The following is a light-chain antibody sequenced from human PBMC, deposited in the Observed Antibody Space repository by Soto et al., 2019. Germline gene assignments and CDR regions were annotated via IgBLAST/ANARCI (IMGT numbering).Light chain of an antibody. V-gene: IGKV1-5*01. CDR3: QQYNSYPPRFT. Sequence: DIQMTQSPSTLSASVGDRVTITCRASQSISSWLAWYQQKPGKAPKLLIYDASSLESGVPSRFSGSGSGTEFTLTISSLQPDDFAPYYCQQYNSYPPRFTFGPGTKVDIK. CDR2: DAS. J-gene: IGKJ3*01. CDR1: QSISSW.